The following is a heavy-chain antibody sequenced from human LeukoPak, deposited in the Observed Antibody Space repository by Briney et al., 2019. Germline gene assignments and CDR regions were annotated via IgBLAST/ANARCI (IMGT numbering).Heavy chain of an antibody. J-gene: IGHJ4*02. CDR1: GGSISSSNW. CDR2: IYHSGTT. Sequence: SETLSLTCAVSGGSISSSNWWIWVRQPPGKGLEWIGEIYHSGTTNYNPSLKSRVTISVDKSKNQFSLKLSSVTAADTAVYYCARLAPELRYFDWYERYYFDYWGQGTLVTVSS. D-gene: IGHD3-9*01. V-gene: IGHV4-4*02. CDR3: ARLAPELRYFDWYERYYFDY.